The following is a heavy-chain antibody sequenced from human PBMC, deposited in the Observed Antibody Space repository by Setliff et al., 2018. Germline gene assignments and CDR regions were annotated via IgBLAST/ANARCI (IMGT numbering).Heavy chain of an antibody. Sequence: SVKVSCKASGYTFTNYGVTWVRQAPGQGLERMGWIGAYNGNTYNAHKFQGRVTMTSDTSTSTAYMELRSLRSDDTAVYYCARVTIAVAGYFDFWGQGTLVTVSS. CDR3: ARVTIAVAGYFDF. CDR2: IGAYNGNT. V-gene: IGHV1-18*01. J-gene: IGHJ4*02. CDR1: GYTFTNYG. D-gene: IGHD6-19*01.